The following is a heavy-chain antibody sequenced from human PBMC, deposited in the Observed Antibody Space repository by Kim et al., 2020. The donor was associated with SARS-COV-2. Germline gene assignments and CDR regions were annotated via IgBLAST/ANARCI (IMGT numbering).Heavy chain of an antibody. CDR2: ISGSGGST. J-gene: IGHJ6*02. Sequence: GGSLRLSCAASGFTFSSYAMSWVRQAPGKGLEWVSAISGSGGSTYYADSVKGRFTISRDNSKNTLYLQMNSLRAEDTAVYYCAKESASIAAAGTGSYYYGMDVWGQGPTVTVSS. CDR1: GFTFSSYA. CDR3: AKESASIAAAGTGSYYYGMDV. D-gene: IGHD6-13*01. V-gene: IGHV3-23*01.